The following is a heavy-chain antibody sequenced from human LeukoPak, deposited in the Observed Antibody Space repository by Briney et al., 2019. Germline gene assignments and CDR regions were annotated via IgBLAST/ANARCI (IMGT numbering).Heavy chain of an antibody. CDR1: GFTFGSYA. J-gene: IGHJ4*02. Sequence: GGSQRLSCAASGFTFGSYAMNWVRQAPGKGLESVSTISGSGGSTYYADSVKGRFTISRDNSKNTLYMQMNSLRADDTAVYYCAKSISRLWFGELAGGWGQGTLVTVSS. D-gene: IGHD3-10*01. CDR2: ISGSGGST. V-gene: IGHV3-23*01. CDR3: AKSISRLWFGELAGG.